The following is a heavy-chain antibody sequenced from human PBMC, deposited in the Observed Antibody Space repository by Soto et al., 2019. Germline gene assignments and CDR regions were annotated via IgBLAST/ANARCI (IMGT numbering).Heavy chain of an antibody. CDR1: GFTFSGSA. V-gene: IGHV3-73*01. J-gene: IGHJ4*02. Sequence: EVQLVESGGGLVQPGGSLKLSCAVSGFTFSGSAMHWVRQASGKGLEWVGRIRSKANSYATAYAASVKGRFTISRDDYKTTAYLQMNRRKPEDTAVYYCTRGNGDPVRDYWGQGTLVTVSS. CDR3: TRGNGDPVRDY. D-gene: IGHD4-17*01. CDR2: IRSKANSYAT.